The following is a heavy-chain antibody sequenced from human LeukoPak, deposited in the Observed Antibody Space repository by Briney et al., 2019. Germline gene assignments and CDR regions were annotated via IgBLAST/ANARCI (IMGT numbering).Heavy chain of an antibody. V-gene: IGHV3-30-3*01. J-gene: IGHJ4*02. CDR3: ARGGVVGSGSYYY. Sequence: GRSLRLSCAASGFTFSSYAMHWVRQAPGKGLEWVAVISYDGSNKHYADSVKGRFTISRDNSKNTLYLQMNSLRAEDTAVYYCARGGVVGSGSYYYWGQGTLDTVSS. D-gene: IGHD3-10*01. CDR1: GFTFSSYA. CDR2: ISYDGSNK.